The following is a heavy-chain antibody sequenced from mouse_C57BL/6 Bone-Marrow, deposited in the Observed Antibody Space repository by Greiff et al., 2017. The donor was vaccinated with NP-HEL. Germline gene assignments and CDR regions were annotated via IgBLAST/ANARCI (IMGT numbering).Heavy chain of an antibody. Sequence: QVQLQQSGPELVKPGASVKISCKASGYAFSSSWMNWVKQRPGKGLEWIGRIYPGDGDTNYNGKFKGKATLTADKSSSTAYMQLSSLTSEDSAVYFCPRCQLRLFDYWGQGTTLTVSS. D-gene: IGHD3-2*02. CDR1: GYAFSSSW. V-gene: IGHV1-82*01. CDR2: IYPGDGDT. J-gene: IGHJ2*01. CDR3: PRCQLRLFDY.